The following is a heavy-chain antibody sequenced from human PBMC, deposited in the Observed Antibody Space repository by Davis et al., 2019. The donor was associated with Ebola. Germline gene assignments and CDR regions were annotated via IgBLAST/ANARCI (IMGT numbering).Heavy chain of an antibody. CDR1: GFTFSSYS. Sequence: GESLKISCAASGFTFSSYSMNWVRQAPGKGLEWVSSISSSSSYIYYADSVKGRFTISRDNAKNSLYLQMNSLRAEDTAVYYCARDYYDSSGYEGYGMDVWGQGTTVTVSS. D-gene: IGHD3-22*01. J-gene: IGHJ6*02. CDR2: ISSSSSYI. CDR3: ARDYYDSSGYEGYGMDV. V-gene: IGHV3-21*01.